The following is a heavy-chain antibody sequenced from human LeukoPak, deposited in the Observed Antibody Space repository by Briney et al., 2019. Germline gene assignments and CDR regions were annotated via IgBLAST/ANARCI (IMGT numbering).Heavy chain of an antibody. V-gene: IGHV4-59*01. J-gene: IGHJ4*02. Sequence: SETLSLTCTVSGGSFRDYYRSWIRQPPGKGLEWIGYLYDSGSTIYNPSLKSRVTISLDTSKNQLSLTLNSVTAADTAVYYCARNMAYWGQGTLVTVSS. CDR1: GGSFRDYY. CDR3: ARNMAY. CDR2: LYDSGST. D-gene: IGHD2/OR15-2a*01.